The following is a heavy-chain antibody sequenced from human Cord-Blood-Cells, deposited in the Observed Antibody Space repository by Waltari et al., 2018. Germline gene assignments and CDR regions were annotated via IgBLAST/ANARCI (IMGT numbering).Heavy chain of an antibody. CDR1: GYTFPGYY. Sequence: QVQLVQSGAEVKKPGASVKVSCKASGYTFPGYYMHRVPQAPGQGLEWMGWINPNSGGTNYAQKFQGRVTMTRDTSISTAYMELSRLRSDDTAVYYCAQVLYSSSWYGGFDYWGQGTLVTVSS. CDR3: AQVLYSSSWYGGFDY. CDR2: INPNSGGT. V-gene: IGHV1-2*02. J-gene: IGHJ4*02. D-gene: IGHD6-13*01.